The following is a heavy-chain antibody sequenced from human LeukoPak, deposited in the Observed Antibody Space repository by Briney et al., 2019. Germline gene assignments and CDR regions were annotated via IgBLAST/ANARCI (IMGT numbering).Heavy chain of an antibody. V-gene: IGHV4-4*07. CDR2: IYSSGST. D-gene: IGHD1-26*01. CDR3: AKVLRSGSYVEGPGDY. J-gene: IGHJ4*02. CDR1: GGSISSYY. Sequence: SETLSLTCSVSGGSISSYYWSWIRQPAGKGLEWIGRIYSSGSTNYNPSLKSRVTMSVDTSKNQFSLRLNSVTAADTAVYYCAKVLRSGSYVEGPGDYWGQGTLVTVSS.